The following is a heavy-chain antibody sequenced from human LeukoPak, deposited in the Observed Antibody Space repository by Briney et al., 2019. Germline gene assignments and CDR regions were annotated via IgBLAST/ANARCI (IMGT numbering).Heavy chain of an antibody. CDR2: INPSGGST. V-gene: IGHV1-46*01. D-gene: IGHD3-22*01. CDR3: ARDSLYYYDSSGFDY. Sequence: ASVKVSCKASGYTFTSYYMHWVRQAPGQGLEWMGIINPSGGSTSYAQKFQGRVTMTRDTSTSTVYMELSSLRSEDTAVHYCARDSLYYYDSSGFDYWGQGTLVTVSS. CDR1: GYTFTSYY. J-gene: IGHJ4*02.